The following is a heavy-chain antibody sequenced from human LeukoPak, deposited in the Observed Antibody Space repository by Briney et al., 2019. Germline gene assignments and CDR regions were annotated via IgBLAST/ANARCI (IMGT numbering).Heavy chain of an antibody. D-gene: IGHD3-16*01. CDR3: AREGIGAPGGPDY. Sequence: ASVKVSCKASGYSFINFGLSWVRQAPGQGLEWMGWISAYNHNTNYAQKLQGRVTMTTDTSTSTAYMELRSLRSDDTAVYYCAREGIGAPGGPDYWGQGTLVTVSS. CDR2: ISAYNHNT. CDR1: GYSFINFG. V-gene: IGHV1-18*01. J-gene: IGHJ4*02.